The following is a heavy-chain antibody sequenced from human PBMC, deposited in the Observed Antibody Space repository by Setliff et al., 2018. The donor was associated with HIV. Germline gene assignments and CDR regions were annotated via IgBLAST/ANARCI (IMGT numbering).Heavy chain of an antibody. CDR3: ARDEERRGPPGI. D-gene: IGHD1-26*01. V-gene: IGHV1-2*02. CDR2: INPNSGGT. CDR1: GYSFSDYY. J-gene: IGHJ3*02. Sequence: ASVKVSCKASGYSFSDYYIHWVRQAPGQGLEWMGWINPNSGGTTYAQKFQGRVTMTRDTSISTAYMEVSRLRSDDTAVCYCARDEERRGPPGIWGQGTMVTVSS.